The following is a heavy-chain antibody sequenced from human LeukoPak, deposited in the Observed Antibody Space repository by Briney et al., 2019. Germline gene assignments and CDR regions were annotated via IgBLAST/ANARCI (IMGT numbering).Heavy chain of an antibody. J-gene: IGHJ4*02. D-gene: IGHD3-10*01. CDR2: INPSGGAT. CDR1: GYTFTRYY. Sequence: ASAKVSCTASGYTFTRYYMHCVRKTPRPGLQLRRIINPSGGATSHAQKFQGRVTMTRDTSTSTVYMELSSLRSEDTAVYYCARDWGSGSYYLIDYWGQGTLVTVSS. V-gene: IGHV1-46*01. CDR3: ARDWGSGSYYLIDY.